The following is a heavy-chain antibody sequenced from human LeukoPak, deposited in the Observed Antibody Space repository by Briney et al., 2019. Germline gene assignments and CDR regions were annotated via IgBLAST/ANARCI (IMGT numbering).Heavy chain of an antibody. V-gene: IGHV3-7*01. CDR3: ARGGGSSGWYRGNWFDP. Sequence: GGSRRLSCAASGLTFSSYWMSWVRQAPGKGLEWVANIKQDGSEKYYVDSVKGRFTISRDNAKNSLYLQMNSLRAEDTAVYYCARGGGSSGWYRGNWFDPWGQGTLVTVSS. J-gene: IGHJ5*02. CDR2: IKQDGSEK. CDR1: GLTFSSYW. D-gene: IGHD6-19*01.